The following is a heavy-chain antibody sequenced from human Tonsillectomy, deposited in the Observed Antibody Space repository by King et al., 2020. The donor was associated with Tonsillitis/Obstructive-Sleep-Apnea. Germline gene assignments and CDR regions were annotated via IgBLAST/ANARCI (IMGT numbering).Heavy chain of an antibody. CDR3: ARATSMVQGVIGWFDP. V-gene: IGHV1-69*12. J-gene: IGHJ5*02. CDR1: GGTFSSYA. CDR2: IIPIFGTA. Sequence: QLVQSGAEVKKPGSSVKVSCQASGGTFSSYAINWVRQAPGQGLEWMGGIIPIFGTANYAQKFQGRVTITADESTSTAYMELSSLRSEDTAVYYCARATSMVQGVIGWFDPWGQGTLVTVSS. D-gene: IGHD3-10*01.